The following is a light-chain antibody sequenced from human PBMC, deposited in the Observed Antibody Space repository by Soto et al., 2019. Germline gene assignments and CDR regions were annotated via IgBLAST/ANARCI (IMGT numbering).Light chain of an antibody. J-gene: IGLJ2*01. CDR2: EVS. V-gene: IGLV2-8*01. Sequence: QSALTQPPSASGSPGQSVTISCTGTSSDVGGYNYVSWYQHHPGKAPKLMIYEVSKRPSGVPDRFSGPKSGNTASLTVSGLQAEDEADYYCSSYAGSNNVVVFGGGTKLTVL. CDR3: SSYAGSNNVVV. CDR1: SSDVGGYNY.